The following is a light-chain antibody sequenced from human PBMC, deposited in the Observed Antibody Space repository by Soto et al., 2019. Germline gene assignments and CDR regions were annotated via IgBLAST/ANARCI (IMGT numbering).Light chain of an antibody. J-gene: IGLJ2*01. V-gene: IGLV2-23*02. CDR2: EVN. CDR3: CSYGITTPWI. CDR1: SSDVGKYNL. Sequence: QSALTQPASVSGSPGQSITISCIGTSSDVGKYNLVSWYQQHPGKAPKIMIFEVNKRPSGVSDRFSCSKSGNTASLTISGLQADDEANYYCCSYGITTPWIFGGGTKLTVL.